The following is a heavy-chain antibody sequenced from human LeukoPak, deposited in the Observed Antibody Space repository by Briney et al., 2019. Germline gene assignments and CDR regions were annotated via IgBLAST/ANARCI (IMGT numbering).Heavy chain of an antibody. J-gene: IGHJ4*02. D-gene: IGHD3-16*01. CDR2: INPNSGGT. CDR1: GYTFTGYY. Sequence: GASVKVSCKASGYTFTGYYMHWVRQAPGQGLERMGWINPNSGGTNYAQKFQGRVTMTRDTSISTAYMELSRLRSDDTAVYYCARDRRRTIRGLDYWGQGTLVTVSS. V-gene: IGHV1-2*02. CDR3: ARDRRRTIRGLDY.